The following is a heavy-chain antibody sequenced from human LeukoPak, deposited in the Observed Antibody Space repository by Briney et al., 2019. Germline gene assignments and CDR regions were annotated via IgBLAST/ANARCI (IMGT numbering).Heavy chain of an antibody. CDR1: GGTFSSYA. Sequence: GASVKVSCKASGGTFSSYAISWVRQAPGQGLEWMGGIIPIFGTANYAQKFQGRVTITANESTSTAYMELSSLRSEDTAVYYCARGWASIAAAGYYYYYYMDVWGKGTTVTISS. CDR2: IIPIFGTA. CDR3: ARGWASIAAAGYYYYYYMDV. D-gene: IGHD6-13*01. J-gene: IGHJ6*03. V-gene: IGHV1-69*13.